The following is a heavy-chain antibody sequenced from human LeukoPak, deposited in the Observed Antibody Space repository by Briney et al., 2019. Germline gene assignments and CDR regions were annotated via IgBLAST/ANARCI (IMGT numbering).Heavy chain of an antibody. CDR3: VRGCGRASCPYYFDF. D-gene: IGHD2-21*01. CDR2: IRQDGSEK. Sequence: GGSLRLSCTASGFTFGDYAMSWFRQAPGKGLEWVVTIRQDGSEKHYVDSVEGRFTVSRDNAENSLHLQMSNLRAEDTAIYYCVRGCGRASCPYYFDFWGQGALVTVFS. J-gene: IGHJ4*02. V-gene: IGHV3-7*03. CDR1: GFTFGDYA.